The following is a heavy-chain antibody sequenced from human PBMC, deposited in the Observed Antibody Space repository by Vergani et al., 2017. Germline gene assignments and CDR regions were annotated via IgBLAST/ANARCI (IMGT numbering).Heavy chain of an antibody. D-gene: IGHD3-22*01. CDR3: ARRHITTMIVAGSVTNAFDI. J-gene: IGHJ3*02. CDR2: INDRVSP. Sequence: QVQLQQWCAGLLKPSETLSLTFAVYCGSFSGYYWSLIPQPPGTGLGWIGEINDRVSPNYNPSLKSRVTISVDTSKNQFSLKLSLVTAADTAVYYCARRHITTMIVAGSVTNAFDIWGQGTMVTVSS. V-gene: IGHV4-34*01. CDR1: CGSFSGYY.